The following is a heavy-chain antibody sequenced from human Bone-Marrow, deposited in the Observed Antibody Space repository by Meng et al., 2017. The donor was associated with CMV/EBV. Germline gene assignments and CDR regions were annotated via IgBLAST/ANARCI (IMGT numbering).Heavy chain of an antibody. CDR2: IWYDGSNK. D-gene: IGHD2-2*01. V-gene: IGHV3-33*06. Sequence: GGSLRLSCAASGFTFSSYSMNWVRQAPGKGLEWVAVIWYDGSNKYYADSVKGRFTISRDNSKNTLYLQMNSLRAEDTAVYYCAKDFQLRSYGMDVWGQGTTVTVSS. CDR3: AKDFQLRSYGMDV. J-gene: IGHJ6*02. CDR1: GFTFSSYS.